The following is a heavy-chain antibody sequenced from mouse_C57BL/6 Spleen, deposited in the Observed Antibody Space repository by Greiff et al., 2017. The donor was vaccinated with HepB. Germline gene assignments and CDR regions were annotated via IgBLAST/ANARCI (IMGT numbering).Heavy chain of an antibody. V-gene: IGHV1-72*01. CDR2: IDPNSGGT. J-gene: IGHJ1*03. Sequence: QVQLQQPGAELVKPGASVKLSCKASGYTFTSYWMHWVKQRPGRGLEWIGRIDPNSGGTKYNEKFKSKATLTVDKPSSTAYMQLSSLTSEDSAVCYCARLDYSNLWYFDVWGTGTTVTVSS. CDR3: ARLDYSNLWYFDV. CDR1: GYTFTSYW. D-gene: IGHD2-5*01.